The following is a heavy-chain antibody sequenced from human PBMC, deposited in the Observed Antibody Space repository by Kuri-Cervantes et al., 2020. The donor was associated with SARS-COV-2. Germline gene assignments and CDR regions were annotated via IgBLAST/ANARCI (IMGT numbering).Heavy chain of an antibody. D-gene: IGHD1-7*01. CDR3: ARDWDWIYEHYYYYMDV. CDR2: INPNSGGT. V-gene: IGHV1-2*02. Sequence: ASVKVSCKASGYTFTGYYMHWVRQAPGQGLEWMGWINPNSGGTNYAQKFQGRVTMTRDTSISTAYMELSRLRSDDTAVYYCARDWDWIYEHYYYYMDVWGKGTTVTVSS. J-gene: IGHJ6*03. CDR1: GYTFTGYY.